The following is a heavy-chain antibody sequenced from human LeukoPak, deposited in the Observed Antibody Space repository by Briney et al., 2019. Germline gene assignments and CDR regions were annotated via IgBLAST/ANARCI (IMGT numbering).Heavy chain of an antibody. CDR1: GGSISSYY. CDR3: ARTVAGKGNYFDY. J-gene: IGHJ4*02. V-gene: IGHV4-4*07. CDR2: IYTSGST. D-gene: IGHD6-19*01. Sequence: SETLSLTCTVSGGSISSYYGSWIRQPAGKGRNGIGRIYTSGSTNYNPSLKSRVTMSVDTSKNQFSLKLSSVTAADTAVYYCARTVAGKGNYFDYWGQGTLVTVSS.